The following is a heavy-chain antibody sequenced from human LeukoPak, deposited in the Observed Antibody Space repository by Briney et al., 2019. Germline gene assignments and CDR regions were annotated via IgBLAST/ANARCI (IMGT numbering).Heavy chain of an antibody. J-gene: IGHJ6*03. D-gene: IGHD4-17*01. Sequence: SVKDSCKASGFTFTSSAMQWVRQARGQRLEWIGWIVVGSGNTNYAQKFQERVTITRDISTSTAYMELSSLRSEDTAVYYCARGDLTVTTFYYYYYMDVWGKGTTVTVSS. CDR2: IVVGSGNT. CDR1: GFTFTSSA. CDR3: ARGDLTVTTFYYYYYMDV. V-gene: IGHV1-58*02.